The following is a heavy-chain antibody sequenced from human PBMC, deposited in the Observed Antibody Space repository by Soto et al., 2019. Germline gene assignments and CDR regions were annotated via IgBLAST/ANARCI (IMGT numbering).Heavy chain of an antibody. J-gene: IGHJ6*02. CDR1: GFTFGDYA. CDR3: TRERNYDYYYGMDV. CDR2: IRSKAYGGTT. D-gene: IGHD4-4*01. V-gene: IGHV3-49*03. Sequence: GGSLRLSCTASGFTFGDYAMSWFRQAPGKGLEWVGFIRSKAYGGTTEYAASVKGRFTISRDDSKSIAYLQMNSLKTEDTAVYYCTRERNYDYYYGMDVWGQGTTVTVSS.